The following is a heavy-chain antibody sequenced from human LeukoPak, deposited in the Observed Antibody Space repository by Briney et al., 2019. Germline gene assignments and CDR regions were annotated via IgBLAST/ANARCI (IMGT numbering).Heavy chain of an antibody. Sequence: KSSETLSLTCTVSGGSISSSSYYWGWIRQPPGKGLEWIGSIYYSGSTYYNPSLKSRVTISVDTSKNQFSLKLSSVTAADTAVYYCARHFYSWDPNNWFDPWGQGTLVTVSS. D-gene: IGHD5-18*01. V-gene: IGHV4-39*01. CDR3: ARHFYSWDPNNWFDP. J-gene: IGHJ5*02. CDR1: GGSISSSSYY. CDR2: IYYSGST.